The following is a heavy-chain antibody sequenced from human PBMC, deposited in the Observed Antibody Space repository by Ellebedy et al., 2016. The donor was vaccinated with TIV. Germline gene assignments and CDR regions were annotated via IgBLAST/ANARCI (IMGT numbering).Heavy chain of an antibody. V-gene: IGHV4-39*01. Sequence: MPSETLSLTCNVSGGSIDISTYYWAWIRQPPGKGLEWIGGIFYTGTTYYNPSLKSRVTISADTPKNQFSLMLKSVTAADTATYFCARHGTVGPTAYYYYSGLDVWGLGTTVTVSS. CDR2: IFYTGTT. J-gene: IGHJ6*02. D-gene: IGHD1-26*01. CDR3: ARHGTVGPTAYYYYSGLDV. CDR1: GGSIDISTYY.